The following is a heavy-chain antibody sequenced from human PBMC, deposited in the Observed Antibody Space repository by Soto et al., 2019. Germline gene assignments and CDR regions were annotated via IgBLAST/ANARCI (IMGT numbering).Heavy chain of an antibody. CDR3: ALEYYYDSSGYYYSKYFQH. CDR1: GYTFTGYY. Sequence: ASVKVSCKASGYTFTGYYMHWVRQAPGQGLEWMGWINPNSGGTNYAQKFQGRVTMTRDTSISTAYMELSRLRSDDTAVYYCALEYYYDSSGYYYSKYFQHWGQGTLVTVSS. V-gene: IGHV1-2*02. J-gene: IGHJ1*01. D-gene: IGHD3-22*01. CDR2: INPNSGGT.